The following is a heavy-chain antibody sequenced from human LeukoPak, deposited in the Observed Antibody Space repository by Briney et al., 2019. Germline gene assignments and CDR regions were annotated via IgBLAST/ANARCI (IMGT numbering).Heavy chain of an antibody. V-gene: IGHV4-30-2*01. CDR1: GXSISSGGYS. D-gene: IGHD4-23*01. CDR3: ARERMVTRFFDY. CDR2: IYHSGST. Sequence: PSETLSLTCAVSGXSISSGGYSWSWIRQPPGKGLEWIGYIYHSGSTYYNPSLKSRVTISVDRSKNQFSLKLSSVTAADTAVYYCARERMVTRFFDYWGQGTLVTVSS. J-gene: IGHJ4*02.